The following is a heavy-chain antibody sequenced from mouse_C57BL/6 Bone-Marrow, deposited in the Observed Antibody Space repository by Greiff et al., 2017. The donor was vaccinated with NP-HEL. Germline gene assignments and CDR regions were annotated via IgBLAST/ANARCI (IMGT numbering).Heavy chain of an antibody. J-gene: IGHJ1*03. Sequence: EVMLVESGGGLVKPGGSLKLSCAASGFTFSDYGMHWVRQAPEKGLEWVAYISSGSSTIYYADTVKGRFTISRDNAKNTLFLQMTSLRSEDTAMYYCARLRVYYYGSSPGFDVWGTGTTVTVSS. CDR2: ISSGSSTI. CDR1: GFTFSDYG. D-gene: IGHD1-1*01. CDR3: ARLRVYYYGSSPGFDV. V-gene: IGHV5-17*01.